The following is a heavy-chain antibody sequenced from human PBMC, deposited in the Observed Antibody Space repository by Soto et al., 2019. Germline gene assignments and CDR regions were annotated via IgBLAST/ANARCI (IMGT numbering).Heavy chain of an antibody. CDR3: TRLISAAQDY. Sequence: EVLLVESGGGLVQPGGSLKLSCEASGFVFKDSSIHWVRQASGKGLEWVGRIRDRAYNYATAYAASVKGRFTISRDDSNNKAYLQMDSLKTEDTAIYYCTRLISAAQDYWGQGTLFTVSS. J-gene: IGHJ4*02. CDR1: GFVFKDSS. V-gene: IGHV3-73*01. D-gene: IGHD3-10*01. CDR2: IRDRAYNYAT.